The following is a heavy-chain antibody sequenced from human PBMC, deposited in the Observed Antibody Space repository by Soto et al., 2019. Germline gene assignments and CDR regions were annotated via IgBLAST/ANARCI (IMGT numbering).Heavy chain of an antibody. D-gene: IGHD6-19*01. CDR1: GGSISSSSFH. V-gene: IGHV4-39*01. J-gene: IGHJ5*02. CDR2: IYYSGST. Sequence: QLQLQESGPGLVKPSETLSLTCTVSGGSISSSSFHWGWIRQPPGKGLEWIGSIYYSGSTYYRPSHKSRLKLTVNMTKDPFSPEPTDVTAADSGVYCCGRREKAAGTVWWFCPWGQGSLVTVSS. CDR3: GRREKAAGTVWWFCP.